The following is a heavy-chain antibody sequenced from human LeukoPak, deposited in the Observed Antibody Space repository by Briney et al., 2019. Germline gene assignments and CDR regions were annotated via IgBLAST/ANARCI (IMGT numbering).Heavy chain of an antibody. CDR1: GFSFSTYS. CDR2: IVGSSSTI. D-gene: IGHD1-1*01. J-gene: IGHJ4*02. V-gene: IGHV3-48*04. CDR3: ATDSPETAAFDY. Sequence: GGSLRLSCAASGFSFSTYSTNWVRQAPGKGLEWVSYIVGSSSTIYYADSVKGRFTISRDNAKNSLYLQMDSLRAEDTAVYYCATDSPETAAFDYWGQGTLVTVSS.